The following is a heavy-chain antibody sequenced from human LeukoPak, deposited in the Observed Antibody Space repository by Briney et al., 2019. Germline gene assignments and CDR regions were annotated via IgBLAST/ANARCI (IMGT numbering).Heavy chain of an antibody. V-gene: IGHV1-24*01. CDR3: ATAGDAIDSVMIWDF. CDR2: FDPEDGKT. J-gene: IGHJ4*02. Sequence: ASVKVSCKLSGNTLTEFSMHWVRQAPGKGLEWMGGFDPEDGKTIYAQKFQGRVTMTEDTSTDTAYMELSSLRSEDTAVYYCATAGDAIDSVMIWDFWVQGTLVTVSS. D-gene: IGHD3/OR15-3a*01. CDR1: GNTLTEFS.